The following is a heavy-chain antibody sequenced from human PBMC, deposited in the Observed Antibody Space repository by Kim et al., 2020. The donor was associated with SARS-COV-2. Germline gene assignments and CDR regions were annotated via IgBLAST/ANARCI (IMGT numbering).Heavy chain of an antibody. J-gene: IGHJ4*02. CDR2: T. D-gene: IGHD6-19*01. V-gene: IGHV1-18*01. Sequence: TNYVQKFQGRVTMTTDTSTTTAYMELRSLECDDTAVYYCARGGNGWPFDYWGQGTLVTVSS. CDR3: ARGGNGWPFDY.